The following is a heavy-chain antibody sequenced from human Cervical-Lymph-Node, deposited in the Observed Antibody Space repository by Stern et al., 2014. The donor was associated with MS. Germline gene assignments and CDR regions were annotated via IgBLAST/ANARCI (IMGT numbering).Heavy chain of an antibody. J-gene: IGHJ4*02. Sequence: VQLVESGAEVKKPGASVKVSCKASGYTFTDYYMQRVRQATGQGLEWMGWIHPNSGDTKYARKFQGRVTLARDTSISTVYLDLSGLGYDDTAVYYCARGLATAVIADYWGQGTLVTVS. CDR3: ARGLATAVIADY. V-gene: IGHV1-2*02. CDR1: GYTFTDYY. D-gene: IGHD2-21*01. CDR2: IHPNSGDT.